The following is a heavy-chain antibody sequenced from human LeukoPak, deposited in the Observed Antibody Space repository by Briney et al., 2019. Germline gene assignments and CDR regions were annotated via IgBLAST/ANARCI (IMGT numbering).Heavy chain of an antibody. V-gene: IGHV4-59*08. CDR3: ARHDLIYAADAFDI. D-gene: IGHD2-2*02. Sequence: PSETLSLTCTVSGGSISSYYWSWIRQPPGKGLEWIGYIYYSGSTNYNPSLKSRVTISVDTSKNQFSLKLSSVTAADTAVYYCARHDLIYAADAFDIWGQGTMVTVSS. CDR1: GGSISSYY. CDR2: IYYSGST. J-gene: IGHJ3*02.